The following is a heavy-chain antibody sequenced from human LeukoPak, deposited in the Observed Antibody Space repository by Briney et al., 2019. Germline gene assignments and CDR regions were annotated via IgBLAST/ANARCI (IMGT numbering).Heavy chain of an antibody. CDR2: IYYSGST. D-gene: IGHD1-26*01. V-gene: IGHV4-39*01. CDR1: GASISGSGYY. Sequence: SETLSLTCAVSGASISGSGYYWGWVRQPPGKGLEWIGNIYYSGSTYYNASLQSRVTISIDTSKNQFSLRLNSVTAADTAMYYCAKSGGYGLIDYWGQGTLVTVSS. CDR3: AKSGGYGLIDY. J-gene: IGHJ4*02.